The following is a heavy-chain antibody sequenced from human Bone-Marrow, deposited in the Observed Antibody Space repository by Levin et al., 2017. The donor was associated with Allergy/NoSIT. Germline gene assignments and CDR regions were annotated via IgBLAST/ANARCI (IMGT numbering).Heavy chain of an antibody. Sequence: GGSLRLSCEVSGVIVNDYYMKGVRQAPGKGPECVSVIYSGDRTFYSDSVKGRFTISRENSNNTLYLQMNSLRVEDSAIYYCARGPRIGNARGWFDPWGHGTLVTVTS. V-gene: IGHV3-66*01. CDR3: ARGPRIGNARGWFDP. CDR1: GVIVNDYY. CDR2: IYSGDRT. D-gene: IGHD3-10*01. J-gene: IGHJ5*02.